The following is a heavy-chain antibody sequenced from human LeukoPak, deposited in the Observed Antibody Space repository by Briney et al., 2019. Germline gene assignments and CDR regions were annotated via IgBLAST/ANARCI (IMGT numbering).Heavy chain of an antibody. CDR3: ACSGWFRGGWYFDY. J-gene: IGHJ4*02. D-gene: IGHD6-19*01. CDR1: GFTFSSYG. Sequence: GGSLRLSCAAFGFTFSSYGMHWVRQAPGKGLEWVSYISSSGSTIYYADSVKGRFTISRDNAKNSLYLQMNSLRAEDTAVYYCACSGWFRGGWYFDYWGQGTLVTVSS. V-gene: IGHV3-48*04. CDR2: ISSSGSTI.